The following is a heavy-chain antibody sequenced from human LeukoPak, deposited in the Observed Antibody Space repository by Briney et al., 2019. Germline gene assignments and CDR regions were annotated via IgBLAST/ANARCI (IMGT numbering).Heavy chain of an antibody. CDR3: ASPESSCSGGSCYFPGFQH. CDR2: IYYSGST. D-gene: IGHD2-15*01. CDR1: GASISSYY. J-gene: IGHJ1*01. Sequence: PSETLSLTCTVSGASISSYYWSWIRQPPGKGLEWIGYIYYSGSTNYNPSLKSRVTISVDTSKNQFSLELSSVTAADTAVYYCASPESSCSGGSCYFPGFQHWGQGTLVTVSS. V-gene: IGHV4-59*01.